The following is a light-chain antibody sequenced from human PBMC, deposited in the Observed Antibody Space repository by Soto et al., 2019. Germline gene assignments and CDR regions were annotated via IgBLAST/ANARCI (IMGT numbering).Light chain of an antibody. CDR3: CSYAGSSTLGV. CDR1: SSDVGSYNL. J-gene: IGLJ1*01. CDR2: EDS. Sequence: QSVLTQPASVSGSPGQSITISCTGTSSDVGSYNLVSWYRQHPGKAPKLMIFEDSKRPSGVSNRFSGSKSGNTASLTISGLQAEDEADYYCCSYAGSSTLGVFGTGTKLTVL. V-gene: IGLV2-23*01.